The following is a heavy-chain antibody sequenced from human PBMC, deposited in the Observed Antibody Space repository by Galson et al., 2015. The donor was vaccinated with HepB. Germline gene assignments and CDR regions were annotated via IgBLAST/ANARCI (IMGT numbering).Heavy chain of an antibody. CDR2: ISAYNGNT. V-gene: IGHV1-18*04. CDR3: ARDTDSSGYYYVRYFQH. CDR1: GYTFTSYG. Sequence: SVKVSCKASGYTFTSYGISWVRQAPGQGLEWMGWISAYNGNTNYAQKLQGRVTMTTDTSTSTAYIELRSLRSDDTAVYYCARDTDSSGYYYVRYFQHWGQGTLVTVSS. J-gene: IGHJ1*01. D-gene: IGHD3-22*01.